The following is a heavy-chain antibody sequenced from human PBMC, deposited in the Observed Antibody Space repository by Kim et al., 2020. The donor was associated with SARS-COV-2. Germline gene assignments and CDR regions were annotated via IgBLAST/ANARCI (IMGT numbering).Heavy chain of an antibody. Sequence: ASVKVSCKVSGYTLTELSMHWVRQAPGKGLEWMGGFDPEDGETIYAQKFQGRVTMTEDTSTDTAYMELSSLRSEDTAVYYCATEVAGGGSYYYYYGMDVWGQGTTVTVSS. D-gene: IGHD2-15*01. CDR3: ATEVAGGGSYYYYYGMDV. J-gene: IGHJ6*02. CDR1: GYTLTELS. V-gene: IGHV1-24*01. CDR2: FDPEDGET.